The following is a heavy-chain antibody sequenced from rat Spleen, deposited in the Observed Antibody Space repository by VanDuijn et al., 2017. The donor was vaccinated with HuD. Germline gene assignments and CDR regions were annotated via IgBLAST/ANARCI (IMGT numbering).Heavy chain of an antibody. CDR3: ARRHYGYTDYFDY. V-gene: IGHV5-29*01. D-gene: IGHD1-9*01. Sequence: EVQLVESDGGLVQPGRSLKLSCAASGFTFSDYYMAWVRQAPTKGLEWVATISYDGIRTYYRDSVKGRFTISRDNAKSTLYLQMDSLRSEDTATYYCARRHYGYTDYFDYWGQGVMVTVSS. CDR2: ISYDGIRT. J-gene: IGHJ2*01. CDR1: GFTFSDYY.